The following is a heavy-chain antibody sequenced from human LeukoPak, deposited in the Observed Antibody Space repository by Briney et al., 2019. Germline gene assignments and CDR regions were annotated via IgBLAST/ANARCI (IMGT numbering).Heavy chain of an antibody. V-gene: IGHV1-2*02. Sequence: ASVKVSCKASGYTFTGYYMHWVRQAPGQGLEWMGWINPNSGGTNYAQKFQGRVTMTGDTSISTAYMELSRLRSDDTAVYYCASASSSPWNYYYMDVWGKGTTVTVSS. J-gene: IGHJ6*03. CDR2: INPNSGGT. CDR3: ASASSSPWNYYYMDV. D-gene: IGHD6-6*01. CDR1: GYTFTGYY.